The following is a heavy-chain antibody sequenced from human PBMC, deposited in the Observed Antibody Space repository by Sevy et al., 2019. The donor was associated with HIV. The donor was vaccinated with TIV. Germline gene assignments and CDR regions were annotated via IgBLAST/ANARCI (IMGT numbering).Heavy chain of an antibody. V-gene: IGHV3-23*01. D-gene: IGHD6-19*01. J-gene: IGHJ4*02. Sequence: GGSLRLSCAASGFTFSSYAMSWVRQAPGKGLEWVSAISGSGGSTYYADSVKGRLTISRDNSKNTLHLQMNSLRAEDTAVYYCAKVSSGAGSNFDYWGQGTLVTVSS. CDR2: ISGSGGST. CDR3: AKVSSGAGSNFDY. CDR1: GFTFSSYA.